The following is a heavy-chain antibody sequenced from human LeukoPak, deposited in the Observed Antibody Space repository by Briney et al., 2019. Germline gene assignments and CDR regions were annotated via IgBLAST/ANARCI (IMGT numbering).Heavy chain of an antibody. V-gene: IGHV1-69*13. CDR3: ARERDVVRGVIKARNWFDP. J-gene: IGHJ5*02. CDR2: IILIFGTA. D-gene: IGHD3-10*01. Sequence: ASVKVSCKASGGTFSSYAISWVRQAPGQGLEWMGGIILIFGTANYAQKFQGRVTITADESTSTAYMELSSLRSEDTAVYYCARERDVVRGVIKARNWFDPWGQGTLVTVSS. CDR1: GGTFSSYA.